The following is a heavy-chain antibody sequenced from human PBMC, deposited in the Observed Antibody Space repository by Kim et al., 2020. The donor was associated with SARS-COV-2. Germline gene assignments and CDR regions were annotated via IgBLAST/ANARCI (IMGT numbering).Heavy chain of an antibody. CDR1: GGSINTYY. CDR3: ARDRPGLQRSPGYHYGMDV. D-gene: IGHD6-25*01. Sequence: SETLSLTCTVSGGSINTYYWSWIRQPAGKGLEWIGRMYISGGTNYNPSLKSRVTMSVDTSKNQVSLKLSSVTAADTGVYYCARDRPGLQRSPGYHYGMDVWGQGTTVIVSS. CDR2: MYISGGT. J-gene: IGHJ6*02. V-gene: IGHV4-4*07.